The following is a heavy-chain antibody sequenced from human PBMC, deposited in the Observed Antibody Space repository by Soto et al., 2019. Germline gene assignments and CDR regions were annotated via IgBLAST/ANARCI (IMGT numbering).Heavy chain of an antibody. Sequence: QVQLVQSGADVRKPGSSVKVSCKASGGTFRTHGISWVRQAPGQGLEWMGGIIPMFGSANYAQKFQGRVTINADESTSTAYMELRSLRYADTAVYYCAGYSSGWYNFDDWGQGTLVTVSS. CDR3: AGYSSGWYNFDD. V-gene: IGHV1-69*01. CDR1: GGTFRTHG. CDR2: IIPMFGSA. D-gene: IGHD6-19*01. J-gene: IGHJ4*02.